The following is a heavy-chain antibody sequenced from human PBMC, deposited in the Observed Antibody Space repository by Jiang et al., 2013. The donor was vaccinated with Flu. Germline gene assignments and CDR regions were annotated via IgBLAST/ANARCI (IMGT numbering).Heavy chain of an antibody. CDR3: ARDDGWPSRAYYFDL. CDR2: NTHGGRA. CDR1: GGSVSDSY. J-gene: IGHJ2*01. D-gene: IGHD3-10*01. Sequence: LLKPSETLSLTCVVYGGSVSDSYWNWMRQTPGKGLEWIGENTHGGRAKYNPSLTSRVTISVDTAKNQFSLRLRSVTAADTAVYYCARDDGWPSRAYYFDLWGRGTLVTVSS. V-gene: IGHV4-34*01.